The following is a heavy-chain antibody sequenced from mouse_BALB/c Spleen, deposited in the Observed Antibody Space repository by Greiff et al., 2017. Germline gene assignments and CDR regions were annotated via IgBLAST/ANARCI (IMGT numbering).Heavy chain of an antibody. CDR2: IYPGDGST. D-gene: IGHD1-1*01. CDR1: GYTFTSYY. CDR3: ARRIYYYGSSYAMDY. V-gene: IGHV1S56*01. Sequence: VQLQQSGPELVKPGASVKMSCKASGYTFTSYYIHWVKQRPGQGLEWIGWIYPGDGSTKYNEKFKGKTTLTADKSSSTAYMLLSSLTSEDSAIYFCARRIYYYGSSYAMDYWGQGTSVTVSS. J-gene: IGHJ4*01.